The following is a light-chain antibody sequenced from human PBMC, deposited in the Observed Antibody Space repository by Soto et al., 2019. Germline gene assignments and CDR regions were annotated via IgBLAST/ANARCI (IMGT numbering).Light chain of an antibody. CDR2: DNN. CDR1: SANIGINY. V-gene: IGLV1-51*01. Sequence: QSVLTQPPSVSAAPGQKVTISCSGSSANIGINYVSWYQQLPGTAPKLLIYDNNMRPSGIPDRFSGSKSGTSATLGITGLQTGDEADYYCGTWDSSLSAVVFGEGTKLTVL. CDR3: GTWDSSLSAVV. J-gene: IGLJ2*01.